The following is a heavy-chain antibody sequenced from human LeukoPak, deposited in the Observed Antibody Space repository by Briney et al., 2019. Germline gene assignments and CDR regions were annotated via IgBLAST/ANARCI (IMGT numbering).Heavy chain of an antibody. CDR3: ARRSSGWYTLDY. Sequence: SVKVPCKASGGTFSSYAISWVRQAPGQGLEWMGGIIPIFGTANYAQKFQGRVTITADESTSTAYMELSSLRSEDTAVYYCARRSSGWYTLDYWGQGTLVTVSS. D-gene: IGHD6-19*01. CDR2: IIPIFGTA. J-gene: IGHJ4*02. CDR1: GGTFSSYA. V-gene: IGHV1-69*01.